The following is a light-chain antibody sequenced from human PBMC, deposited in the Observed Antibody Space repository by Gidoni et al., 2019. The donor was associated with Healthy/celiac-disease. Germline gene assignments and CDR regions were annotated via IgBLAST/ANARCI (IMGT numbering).Light chain of an antibody. CDR2: AAS. Sequence: AIRMTQSPSSFSASTGDRVTITCRASQGISSYLAWYQQKPGKAPKLLIYAASTLQSGVPSRFSGSGSGTDFTLTISCLQSEDFATYYCQQYYSYPITFRQXTRLEIK. V-gene: IGKV1-8*01. CDR1: QGISSY. J-gene: IGKJ5*01. CDR3: QQYYSYPIT.